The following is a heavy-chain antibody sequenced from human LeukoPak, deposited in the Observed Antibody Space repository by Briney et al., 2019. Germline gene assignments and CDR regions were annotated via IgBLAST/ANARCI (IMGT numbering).Heavy chain of an antibody. CDR2: IWYDATNK. CDR3: ARGAYCGGDCYFFDY. CDR1: GFTFSRHG. V-gene: IGHV3-33*01. Sequence: PGKSLRLSCSASGFTFSRHGMHWVRQAPGKGLEWVAVIWYDATNKYYADSVKGRFTVSRDNSKNTMYLRMNSLRAEDTAVYYCARGAYCGGDCYFFDYWGQGTLVTVSS. D-gene: IGHD2-21*02. J-gene: IGHJ4*02.